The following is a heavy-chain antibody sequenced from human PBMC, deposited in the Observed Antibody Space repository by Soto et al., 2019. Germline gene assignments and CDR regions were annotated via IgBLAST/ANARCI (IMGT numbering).Heavy chain of an antibody. CDR3: ARHAARITIFGVVIRTYYFDY. CDR2: IYYSGST. J-gene: IGHJ4*02. CDR1: GCSISSSSYD. V-gene: IGHV4-39*01. Sequence: PSETLSLTCTVSGCSISSSSYDGGWLRQPPGKELEWIGSIYYSGSTYYNPSLKSRVTISVDTSKNQFSLKLSSVTAADTAVYYCARHAARITIFGVVIRTYYFDYWGQGTLVTVSS. D-gene: IGHD3-3*01.